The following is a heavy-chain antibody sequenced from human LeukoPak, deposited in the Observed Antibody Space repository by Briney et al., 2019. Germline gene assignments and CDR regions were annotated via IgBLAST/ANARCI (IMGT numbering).Heavy chain of an antibody. V-gene: IGHV4-39*01. CDR2: IYYSGST. D-gene: IGHD5-18*01. CDR1: GGSISSSSFY. Sequence: SSETLSLTCTVSGGSISSSSFYWGWVRQPPGKGLEWIGNIYYSGSTYYNPSLKSRVTISVDTSKNQFSLKLSSVIAADTAVHYCARHKGYTYGYGDYWGQGTLVTVSS. J-gene: IGHJ4*02. CDR3: ARHKGYTYGYGDY.